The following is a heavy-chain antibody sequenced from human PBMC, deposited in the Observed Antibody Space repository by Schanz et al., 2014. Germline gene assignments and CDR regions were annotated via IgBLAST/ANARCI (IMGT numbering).Heavy chain of an antibody. CDR1: GFTFSSYG. J-gene: IGHJ1*01. V-gene: IGHV3-48*01. Sequence: EVQLVESGGGFVQPGGSLGLSCVVSGFTFSSYGMHWVRQAPGKGLEWVSYIATSSSTRHYADSVKGRVTISRDNAKNSVSLQMRRLRVEDTAVYYCASGVHVSSLQKGLQFWGRGTLVIVSS. D-gene: IGHD3-10*01. CDR3: ASGVHVSSLQKGLQF. CDR2: IATSSSTR.